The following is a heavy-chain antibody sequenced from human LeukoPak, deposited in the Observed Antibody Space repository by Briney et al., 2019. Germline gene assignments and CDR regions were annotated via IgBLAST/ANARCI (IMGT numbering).Heavy chain of an antibody. CDR1: GFPFSTSW. D-gene: IGHD1-26*01. V-gene: IGHV3-74*01. CDR2: INSAGRTI. J-gene: IGHJ4*02. Sequence: GGSLRLSCAVSGFPFSTSWMHWVRQAPGKGLVWVSRINSAGRTISYANSVKGRFTISRDNAKNTLHLQMNSLRVEDTAVYYCASQIEGAGYWGQGTLVTVSP. CDR3: ASQIEGAGY.